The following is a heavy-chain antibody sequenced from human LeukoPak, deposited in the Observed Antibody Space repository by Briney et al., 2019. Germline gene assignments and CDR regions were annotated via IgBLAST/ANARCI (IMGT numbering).Heavy chain of an antibody. CDR2: INHSGST. CDR3: ARAAYYYDSSGYYP. Sequence: PGGSLRLSCGASGFTFSSYSMNWVRQPPGKGLEWIGEINHSGSTNYNPSLKSRVTISVDTSKNQFSLKLSSVTAADTAVYYCARAAYYYDSSGYYPWGQGTLVTVSS. CDR1: GFTFSSYS. V-gene: IGHV4-34*01. J-gene: IGHJ5*02. D-gene: IGHD3-22*01.